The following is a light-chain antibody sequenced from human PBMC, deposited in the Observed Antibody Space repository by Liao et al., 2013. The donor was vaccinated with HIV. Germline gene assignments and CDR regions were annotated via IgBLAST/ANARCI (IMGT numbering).Light chain of an antibody. Sequence: SYELTQPPSVSVAPGKTARITCGGNNIGSKSVHWYQQKPGQSPVLVIYQDSQRPSGIPERFSGSNSGNTATLTISGTQPMDEADYYCQAWDSSTEVFGGGTKLTVL. J-gene: IGLJ3*02. CDR2: QDS. CDR1: NIGSKS. V-gene: IGLV3-21*01. CDR3: QAWDSSTEV.